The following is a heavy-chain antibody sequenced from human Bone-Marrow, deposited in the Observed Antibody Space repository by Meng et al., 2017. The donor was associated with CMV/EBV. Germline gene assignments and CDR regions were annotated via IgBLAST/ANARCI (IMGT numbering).Heavy chain of an antibody. CDR3: ARVISPVTIGWFDP. CDR2: INPNSGGT. CDR1: GYTFTGYY. V-gene: IGHV1-2*02. J-gene: IGHJ5*02. D-gene: IGHD4-11*01. Sequence: ASVKVSCKASGYTFTGYYMHWVRQAPGQGLEWMGWINPNSGGTNYAQKFQGRVTMTRDTSISTAYMELSRLRSDDTAVYYGARVISPVTIGWFDPWGQGTLVTVSS.